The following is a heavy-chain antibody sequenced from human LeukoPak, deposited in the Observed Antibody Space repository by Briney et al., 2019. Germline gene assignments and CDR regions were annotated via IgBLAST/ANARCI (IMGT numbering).Heavy chain of an antibody. CDR3: AKDGV. CDR2: ISWDGGST. CDR1: GFTFDDYT. Sequence: GGSLRLSCAASGFTFDDYTMHWARQAPGKGLEWVSLISWDGGSTYYADSVKGRFTISRDNSKNTLYLQMNSLRAEDTAVYYCAKDGVWGQGTLVTVSS. J-gene: IGHJ4*02. D-gene: IGHD3-10*01. V-gene: IGHV3-43*01.